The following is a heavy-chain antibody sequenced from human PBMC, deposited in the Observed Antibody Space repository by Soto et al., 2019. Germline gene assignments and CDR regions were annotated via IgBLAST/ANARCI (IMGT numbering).Heavy chain of an antibody. J-gene: IGHJ4*02. V-gene: IGHV3-33*01. Sequence: QVQLVESGGGVVQPGRSLRLSCAASGFTFSSYGMNWVRQAPGKGLEWVAVIWYDGSNKYYADSVKGRFTISRDISKNMLYLQMDSLRAEDTAVYFCARGEHYGYRYWGQGTLVIVSS. CDR3: ARGEHYGYRY. CDR1: GFTFSSYG. D-gene: IGHD5-18*01. CDR2: IWYDGSNK.